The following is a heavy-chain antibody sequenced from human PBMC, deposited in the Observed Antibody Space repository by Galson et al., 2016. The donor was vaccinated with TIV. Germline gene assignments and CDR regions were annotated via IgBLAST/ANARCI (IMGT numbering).Heavy chain of an antibody. D-gene: IGHD2-2*01. J-gene: IGHJ4*02. CDR2: IYYSGST. CDR1: GGSISSGDYY. V-gene: IGHV4-30-4*01. Sequence: TLSLTCTVSGGSISSGDYYWTWIRQPPGQGLEWIGYIYYSGSTYYNASLRSRLAISVDTSKNQFSLKLNSVTAADTAVYYCARDVVRYCTASSCLPRSFDLWGQGTLVTVSS. CDR3: ARDVVRYCTASSCLPRSFDL.